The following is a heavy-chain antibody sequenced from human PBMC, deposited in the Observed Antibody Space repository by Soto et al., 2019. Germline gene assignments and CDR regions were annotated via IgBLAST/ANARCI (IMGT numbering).Heavy chain of an antibody. J-gene: IGHJ3*02. CDR2: ISAYNGNT. V-gene: IGHV1-18*01. Sequence: QVQLVQSGAEVKKPGASVKVSCKASGYTFTSYGIIWVRQAPGQGLERMGWISAYNGNTNYAQKLQGRVTMTTDTSTSTAYMELRSLRSDDTAVYYCARSIIGYCSGGSCYAYFDIWGQGTMVTVSS. CDR1: GYTFTSYG. D-gene: IGHD2-15*01. CDR3: ARSIIGYCSGGSCYAYFDI.